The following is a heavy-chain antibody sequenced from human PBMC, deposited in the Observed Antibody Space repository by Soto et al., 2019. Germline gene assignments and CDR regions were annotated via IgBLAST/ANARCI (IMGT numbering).Heavy chain of an antibody. CDR3: AKEFTIFGVVTPYYYYYGMDV. Sequence: GGSLRLSCAASGFTFSSYGMHWVRQAPGKGLEWVAVISYDGSNKYYADSVKGRFTISRDNSKNTLYLQMNSLRAEDTAVYYCAKEFTIFGVVTPYYYYYGMDVCGQGPTVTVS. CDR2: ISYDGSNK. D-gene: IGHD3-3*01. J-gene: IGHJ6*02. CDR1: GFTFSSYG. V-gene: IGHV3-30*18.